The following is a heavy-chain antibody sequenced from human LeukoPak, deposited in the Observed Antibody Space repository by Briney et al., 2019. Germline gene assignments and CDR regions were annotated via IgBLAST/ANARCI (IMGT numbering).Heavy chain of an antibody. D-gene: IGHD6-13*01. CDR1: GGSISTYY. Sequence: SETLSLTCTVSGGSISTYYWSWIRQPPGKGLEWIGEINHSGSTNYNPSLKSRVTISVDTSKNQFSLKLSSVTAADTAVYYCARGYYSSSWYVYWGQGTLVTVSS. CDR3: ARGYYSSSWYVY. CDR2: INHSGST. V-gene: IGHV4-34*01. J-gene: IGHJ4*02.